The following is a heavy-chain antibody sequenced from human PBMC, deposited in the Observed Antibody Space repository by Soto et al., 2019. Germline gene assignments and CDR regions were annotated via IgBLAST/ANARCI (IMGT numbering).Heavy chain of an antibody. V-gene: IGHV5-51*01. CDR3: ARHGLATIQDGMDV. Sequence: EVQLVQSGAEVKEPGESLKISCKASGYTFTSYRIGWVRQMPGKGLEWKGIMYPGNSDIRYSPSFQGQVTMSADKSIRTAYLQWSSLKAADTAIYYCARHGLATIQDGMDVWGQGTTVTVSS. CDR2: MYPGNSDI. J-gene: IGHJ6*02. CDR1: GYTFTSYR. D-gene: IGHD5-12*01.